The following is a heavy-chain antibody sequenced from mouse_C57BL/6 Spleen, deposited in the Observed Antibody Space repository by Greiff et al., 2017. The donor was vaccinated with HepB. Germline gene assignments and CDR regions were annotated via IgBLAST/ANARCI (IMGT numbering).Heavy chain of an antibody. CDR2: IDPSDSYT. V-gene: IGHV1-69*01. J-gene: IGHJ2*01. CDR3: ARKDGNYAYYFDY. D-gene: IGHD2-1*01. Sequence: VQLQQSGAELVMPGASVKLSCKASGYTFTSYWMHWVKQRPGQGLEWIGEIDPSDSYTNYNQKFKGKSTLTVDKSSSTAYMQLSSLTSEDSAVYYCARKDGNYAYYFDYWGQGTTLTVSS. CDR1: GYTFTSYW.